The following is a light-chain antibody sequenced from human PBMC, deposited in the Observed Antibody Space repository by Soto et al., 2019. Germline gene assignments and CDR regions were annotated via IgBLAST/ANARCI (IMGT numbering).Light chain of an antibody. V-gene: IGKV1-39*01. J-gene: IGKJ2*01. CDR2: AAS. CDR1: QSISSY. Sequence: DIQMTQSPSSLSASLGDRVTITRRASQSISSYLNWYQQKQGKAPKLLIYAASSLQSGVPSTFSGSGSGTEFTRTIGSLQPEDFGTYYCQQSYNTPRTFGQGTKLEIK. CDR3: QQSYNTPRT.